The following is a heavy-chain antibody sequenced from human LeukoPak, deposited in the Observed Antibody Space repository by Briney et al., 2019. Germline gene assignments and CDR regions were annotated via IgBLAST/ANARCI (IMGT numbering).Heavy chain of an antibody. J-gene: IGHJ6*02. CDR1: GYTFTSYD. CDR3: ARGDPLMYYYYYGMDV. CDR2: MNPNSGNT. D-gene: IGHD2-8*01. Sequence: GASVKVSCKASGYTFTSYDINWVRQAPGQGLEWMGWMNPNSGNTGYAQKFQGRVTMTRNTSISTAYMELSSLRSEDTAVYYCARGDPLMYYYYYGMDVWGQGTTVTVSS. V-gene: IGHV1-8*01.